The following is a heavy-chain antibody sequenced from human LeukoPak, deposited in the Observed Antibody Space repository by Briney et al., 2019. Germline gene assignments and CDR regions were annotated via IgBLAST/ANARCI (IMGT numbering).Heavy chain of an antibody. V-gene: IGHV4-59*08. D-gene: IGHD2-15*01. J-gene: IGHJ3*02. CDR1: GGSINTYY. Sequence: SGTLSLTCTVSGGSINTYYWTWIRQPPGKGLEWIGYISYSGRTNLLPSLKSRGTLHVDTSNNQFSLELSSVTAADTAVDFFARQDDTGYCIGDRCNQARLFDIWGQGTMV. CDR3: ARQDDTGYCIGDRCNQARLFDI. CDR2: ISYSGRT.